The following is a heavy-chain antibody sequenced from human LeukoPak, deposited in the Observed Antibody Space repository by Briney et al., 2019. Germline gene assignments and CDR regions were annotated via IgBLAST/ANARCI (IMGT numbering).Heavy chain of an antibody. CDR2: ISAYNGNT. V-gene: IGHV1-18*01. Sequence: ASVKVSCKASGYTFTSYGISWVRQAPGQGLEWMGWISAYNGNTNYAQKLQGRVTMTRDTSTSTVYMELSSLRSEDTAVYYCARLVVVVAATDYGMDVWGQGTTVTVSS. D-gene: IGHD2-15*01. J-gene: IGHJ6*02. CDR1: GYTFTSYG. CDR3: ARLVVVVAATDYGMDV.